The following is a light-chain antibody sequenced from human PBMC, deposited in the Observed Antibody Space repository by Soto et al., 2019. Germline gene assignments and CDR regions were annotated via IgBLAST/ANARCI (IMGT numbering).Light chain of an antibody. CDR2: GAS. CDR1: QTLRRTY. CDR3: HQYDNAPQT. V-gene: IGKV3-20*01. J-gene: IGKJ2*01. Sequence: EIVLTQSPATLSLSPGDRATLSCRASQTLRRTYIAWYQQKPGQAPRVLIYGASKRATGIPDRFSGSGSGTDFSLTISRLEPEDFAVYYCHQYDNAPQTYGQGTKVDIK.